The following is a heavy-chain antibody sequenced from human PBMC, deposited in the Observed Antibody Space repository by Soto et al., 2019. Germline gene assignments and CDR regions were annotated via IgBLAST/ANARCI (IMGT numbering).Heavy chain of an antibody. J-gene: IGHJ4*02. V-gene: IGHV4-34*01. CDR2: INHSGST. CDR1: GGSFSGYY. D-gene: IGHD2-15*01. Sequence: QVQLQQWGAGLLKPSETLSLTCAVYGGSFSGYYWSCIRQPPGKGLEWIGEINHSGSTNYNPSLKSRVTISVDTSKNQFSLKLSSVTAADTAVYYCARKSRMYGTSKFDYWGQGTLVTVSS. CDR3: ARKSRMYGTSKFDY.